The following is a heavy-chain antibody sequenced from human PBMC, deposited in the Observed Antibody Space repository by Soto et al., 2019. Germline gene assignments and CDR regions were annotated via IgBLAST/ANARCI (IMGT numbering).Heavy chain of an antibody. CDR2: MNTNSDDT. CDR3: AREWSAAGHFYGMDV. J-gene: IGHJ6*02. V-gene: IGHV1-8*01. D-gene: IGHD6-13*01. Sequence: GASVKVSCKTSGYTFTSYYINWVRQAPGQGLEWVGWMNTNSDDTRSAQKFRGRLTLTRDKSMRAVYMKLSNLRPDDTAVYYCAREWSAAGHFYGMDVWGQGTTVTVS. CDR1: GYTFTSYY.